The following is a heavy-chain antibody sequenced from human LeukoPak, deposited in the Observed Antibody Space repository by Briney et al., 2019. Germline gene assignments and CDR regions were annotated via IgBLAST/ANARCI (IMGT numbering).Heavy chain of an antibody. CDR1: GGSISSRSYY. D-gene: IGHD3-22*01. CDR2: IYYSGST. J-gene: IGHJ6*03. V-gene: IGHV4-39*07. Sequence: PSETLSLTCTVSGGSISSRSYYWGWIRQPPGKGLEWIGSIYYSGSTYSSPSLKSRVTISVDTSKNQSSLKLSSVTAADTAVYYSARASFRNYYDSSGYYYYYFMDVWGKGTTVTVSS. CDR3: ARASFRNYYDSSGYYYYYFMDV.